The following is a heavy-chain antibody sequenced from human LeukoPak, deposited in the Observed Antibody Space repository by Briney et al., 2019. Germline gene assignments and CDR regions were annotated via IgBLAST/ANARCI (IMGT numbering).Heavy chain of an antibody. CDR2: ITPGGGT. J-gene: IGHJ4*02. D-gene: IGHD5-18*01. CDR1: GYTFTYYA. V-gene: IGHV1-2*02. Sequence: ASVKVSCKASGYTFTYYAMHWVRQAPGQGLQWMGWITPGGGTNYPQKFQGRVAITWDTSTSTAYMELRSLRSDDTAVYYCARVRYSYVDYWGQGTLVTVSS. CDR3: ARVRYSYVDY.